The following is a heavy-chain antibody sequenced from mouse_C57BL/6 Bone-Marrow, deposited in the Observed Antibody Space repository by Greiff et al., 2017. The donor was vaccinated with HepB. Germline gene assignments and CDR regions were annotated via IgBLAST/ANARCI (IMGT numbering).Heavy chain of an antibody. CDR1: GYTFTSYW. Sequence: VQLQQSGAELVKPGASVKMSCKASGYTFTSYWITWVKQRPGQGLEWIGDIYPGSGSTNYNEKFKSKATLTVDTSSSTAYMQLSSLTSEDSAVYYCAREPFTTVVAPMGYWGQGTSVTVSS. CDR2: IYPGSGST. D-gene: IGHD1-1*01. V-gene: IGHV1-55*01. CDR3: AREPFTTVVAPMGY. J-gene: IGHJ4*01.